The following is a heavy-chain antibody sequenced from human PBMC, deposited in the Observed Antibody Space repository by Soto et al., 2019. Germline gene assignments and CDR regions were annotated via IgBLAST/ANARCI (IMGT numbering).Heavy chain of an antibody. J-gene: IGHJ4*02. CDR2: IRGAGGGT. D-gene: IGHD3-3*01. V-gene: IGHV3-23*01. CDR3: TRCDFWSGPDY. Sequence: GGSLRLSCAASGFIFNNYAMSWVRQTPGQGLEWVSGIRGAGGGTNYTDSVKGRFIISRDNSKKTLYLHMSSLRAEDTGVYYCTRCDFWSGPDYWGQGALVTVSS. CDR1: GFIFNNYA.